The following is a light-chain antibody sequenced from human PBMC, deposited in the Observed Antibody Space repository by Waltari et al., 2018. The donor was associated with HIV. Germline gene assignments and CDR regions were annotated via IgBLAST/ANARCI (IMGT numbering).Light chain of an antibody. V-gene: IGKV4-1*01. CDR1: QSVLFSSNNKNY. J-gene: IGKJ5*01. Sequence: DIVVTQSPDALGVSLGERATHNCQPSQSVLFSSNNKNYLSWYQQKPGQPPKLLIYWASTRESGVPDRFSGSGSGTDFTLTISSLQAEDVAVYYCQQYYNIPPTFGQGTRLEIK. CDR3: QQYYNIPPT. CDR2: WAS.